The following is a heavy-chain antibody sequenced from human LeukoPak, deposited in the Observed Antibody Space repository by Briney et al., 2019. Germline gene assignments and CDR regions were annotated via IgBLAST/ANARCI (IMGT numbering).Heavy chain of an antibody. Sequence: GESLKISCEGSGYSFTSYWIGWVRQMPGKGLEWMGIIYPGDSDTRHSPSFQGQVTISADKSISTAYLQWSSLKASDTAMYYCARLNRYSSSFADPYYYYMDVWGKGTTVTVSS. D-gene: IGHD6-6*01. CDR2: IYPGDSDT. CDR3: ARLNRYSSSFADPYYYYMDV. CDR1: GYSFTSYW. J-gene: IGHJ6*03. V-gene: IGHV5-51*01.